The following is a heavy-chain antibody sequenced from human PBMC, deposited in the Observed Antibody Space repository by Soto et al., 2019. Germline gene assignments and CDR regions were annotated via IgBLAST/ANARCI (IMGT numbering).Heavy chain of an antibody. CDR3: ARDSPMVRGVIIPFGLFDL. D-gene: IGHD3-10*01. CDR1: GYTFTSYG. V-gene: IGHV1-18*01. CDR2: ISAYNGNT. J-gene: IGHJ5*02. Sequence: ASVKVSCKASGYTFTSYGISWVRQAPGQGLEWMGWISAYNGNTNYAQKLQGRVTMTTDTSTSTAYMELRSLRSDDTAVYYCARDSPMVRGVIIPFGLFDLWGQGTLVTVSS.